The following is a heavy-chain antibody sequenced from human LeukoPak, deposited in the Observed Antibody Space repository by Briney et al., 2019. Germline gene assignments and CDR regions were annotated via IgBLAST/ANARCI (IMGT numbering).Heavy chain of an antibody. CDR1: GYTFTGYY. Sequence: ASVKVSCKASGYTFTGYYMHWVRQAPGQGLEWMGWINPNSGGTNYAQKFQGWVTMTRDTSISTAYMELSRLRSDDTAAYYCAKALGYCSSTSCYHGMDVWGQGTTVTVSS. V-gene: IGHV1-2*04. D-gene: IGHD2-2*01. CDR3: AKALGYCSSTSCYHGMDV. CDR2: INPNSGGT. J-gene: IGHJ6*02.